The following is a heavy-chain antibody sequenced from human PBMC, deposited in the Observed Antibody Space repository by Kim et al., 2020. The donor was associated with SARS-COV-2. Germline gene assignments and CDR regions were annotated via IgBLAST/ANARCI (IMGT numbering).Heavy chain of an antibody. V-gene: IGHV4-34*01. CDR2: INHSGST. CDR1: GGSFSGYY. CDR3: ARGASKKPAGITMVRGSFDRWFDP. D-gene: IGHD3-10*01. J-gene: IGHJ5*02. Sequence: SETLSLTCAVYGGSFSGYYWSWIRQPPGKGLEWIGEINHSGSTNYNPSLKSRVTISVDTSKNQFSLKLSSVTAADTAVYYCARGASKKPAGITMVRGSFDRWFDPWGQGTLVTVSS.